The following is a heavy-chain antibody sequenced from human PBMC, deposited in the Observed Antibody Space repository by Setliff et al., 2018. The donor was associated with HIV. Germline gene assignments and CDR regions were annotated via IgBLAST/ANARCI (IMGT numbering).Heavy chain of an antibody. CDR3: ARSPRIGVAGEFEY. CDR1: GGSISSYY. Sequence: SETLSLTCTVSGGSISSYYWSWIRQPPGKGLEWIGYIYTSGSVNYNPSLNSRVTISVDTSKNQFSLKVDSVTAADTAVYYCARSPRIGVAGEFEYWGQGTLVTVS. V-gene: IGHV4-4*09. D-gene: IGHD6-19*01. CDR2: IYTSGSV. J-gene: IGHJ4*02.